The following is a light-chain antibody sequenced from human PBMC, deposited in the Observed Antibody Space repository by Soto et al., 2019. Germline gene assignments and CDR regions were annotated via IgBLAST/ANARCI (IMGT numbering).Light chain of an antibody. CDR1: QSISTW. CDR2: DAS. Sequence: DIPMTQSPSTLSASVGDRVTITCRASQSISTWLASYQQKPGNAPKLLIVDASNLESGVPSRFSGSGSGTEFTLTIDSLQPDDFATYYCQQYNSDSRTFGQGTELDIK. CDR3: QQYNSDSRT. V-gene: IGKV1-5*01. J-gene: IGKJ1*01.